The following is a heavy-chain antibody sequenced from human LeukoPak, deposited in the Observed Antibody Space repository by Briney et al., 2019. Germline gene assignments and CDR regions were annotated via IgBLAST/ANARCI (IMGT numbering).Heavy chain of an antibody. V-gene: IGHV3-23*01. CDR3: AKDVYSSSATNWFDP. D-gene: IGHD6-13*01. Sequence: GGSLRLSCAASGFTFSSYAISWVRQAPGKGLEWVSAISGSGGSTYYADSVKGRFTISRDNSKNTLYLQMNSLRAEDTAVYYCAKDVYSSSATNWFDPWGQGTLVTVSS. CDR1: GFTFSSYA. CDR2: ISGSGGST. J-gene: IGHJ5*02.